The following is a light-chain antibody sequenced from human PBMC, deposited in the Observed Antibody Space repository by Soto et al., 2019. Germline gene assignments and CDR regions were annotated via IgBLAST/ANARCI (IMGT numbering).Light chain of an antibody. Sequence: EIVMTQSPATLSVSPGERATLSCRASQSVSSYLAWYQQKPGQAPRLLIYGASTRGTGVPARFSGSGSGTEFTLTISSLQSEDFAVYYCQQCNDWPLITFGQGTRLEAK. CDR3: QQCNDWPLIT. CDR2: GAS. CDR1: QSVSSY. J-gene: IGKJ5*01. V-gene: IGKV3-15*01.